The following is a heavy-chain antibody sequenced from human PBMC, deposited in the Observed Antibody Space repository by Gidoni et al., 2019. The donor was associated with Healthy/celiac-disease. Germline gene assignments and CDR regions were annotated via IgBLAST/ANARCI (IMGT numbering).Heavy chain of an antibody. J-gene: IGHJ3*02. CDR1: GGSISSYY. V-gene: IGHV4-59*01. CDR2: IYYSGST. CDR3: ARALSYLDAFDI. Sequence: QVQLQVSGPGLVKPSETLSLTCTVPGGSISSYYWSWIRQPPGKGLEWIGYIYYSGSTNYNPSLKSRVTISVDTSKNQFSLKLSSVTAADTAVYYCARALSYLDAFDIWGQGTMVTVSS. D-gene: IGHD3-10*01.